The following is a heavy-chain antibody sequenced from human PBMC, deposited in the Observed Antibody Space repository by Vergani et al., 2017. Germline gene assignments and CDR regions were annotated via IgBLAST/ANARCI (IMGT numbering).Heavy chain of an antibody. CDR3: AREYSGSLRAFDI. Sequence: VQLVESGGGVVQPGRSLRLSCAASGFTFSSYAMHWVRQAPGKGLEWVSYISSSSSTIYYADSVKGRFTISRDNAKNSLYLQMNSLRAEDTAVYYCAREYSGSLRAFDIWGQGTMVTVSS. CDR1: GFTFSSYA. D-gene: IGHD1-26*01. V-gene: IGHV3-48*01. J-gene: IGHJ3*02. CDR2: ISSSSSTI.